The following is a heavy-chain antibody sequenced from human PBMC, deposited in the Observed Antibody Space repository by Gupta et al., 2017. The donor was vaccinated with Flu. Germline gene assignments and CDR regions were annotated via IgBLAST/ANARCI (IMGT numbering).Heavy chain of an antibody. J-gene: IGHJ4*02. CDR3: VRDAYGGNSVFDY. V-gene: IGHV3-74*01. Sequence: EVQLVESGGGLVQPGGSLRLPCAVSGFTFSSYWMHWVRQAPGKGLLWVSRINIDGSRTNYADSVKGRFTVSRDNAKNTLYLQMNSLRAEDTAVYYCVRDAYGGNSVFDYWGQGTLVTVSS. D-gene: IGHD2-21*02. CDR2: INIDGSRT. CDR1: GFTFSSYW.